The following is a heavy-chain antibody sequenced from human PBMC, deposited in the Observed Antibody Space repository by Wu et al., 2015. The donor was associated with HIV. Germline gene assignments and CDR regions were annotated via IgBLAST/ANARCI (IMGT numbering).Heavy chain of an antibody. CDR1: GYTFTSYY. CDR3: AREWLVPPSAFDI. CDR2: INPSGGST. V-gene: IGHV1-46*01. J-gene: IGHJ3*02. D-gene: IGHD6-19*01. Sequence: QVQLVQSGAEVKKPGASVKVSCKASGYTFTSYYLHWVRQAPGQGLEWMGIINPSGGSTTYAQKFQGRVTMTRDTSTNTVYMELSSLRSEDTAVYFCAREWLVPPSAFDIWGQGTMVTVSS.